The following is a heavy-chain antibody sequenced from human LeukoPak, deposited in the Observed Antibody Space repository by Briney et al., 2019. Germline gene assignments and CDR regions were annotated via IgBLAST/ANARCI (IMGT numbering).Heavy chain of an antibody. CDR1: GGSISSYY. CDR2: IYYSGST. CDR3: ARGPIVVVPAALRGGAFDI. Sequence: PSETLSLTCTVSGGSISSYYWSWIRQPPGKGLEWIGYIYYSGSTNYNPSLKSRVTISVDTSKNQFSLKLSSVTAADTAVYYCARGPIVVVPAALRGGAFDIWGQGTMVTVSS. J-gene: IGHJ3*02. V-gene: IGHV4-59*12. D-gene: IGHD2-2*01.